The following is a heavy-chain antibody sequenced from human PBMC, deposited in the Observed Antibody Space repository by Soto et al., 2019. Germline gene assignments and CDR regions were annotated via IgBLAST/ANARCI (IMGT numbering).Heavy chain of an antibody. J-gene: IGHJ6*02. Sequence: SETLSLTCAVYGGSFSVYYWSWIRQPPGKGLEWIGEINHSGSTNYNPSLKSRVTISVDTSKNQFSLKLSSVTAADTAVYYCARGPNYGGNSGHYYYGMDVWGQGTTVTVSS. D-gene: IGHD4-17*01. V-gene: IGHV4-34*01. CDR3: ARGPNYGGNSGHYYYGMDV. CDR1: GGSFSVYY. CDR2: INHSGST.